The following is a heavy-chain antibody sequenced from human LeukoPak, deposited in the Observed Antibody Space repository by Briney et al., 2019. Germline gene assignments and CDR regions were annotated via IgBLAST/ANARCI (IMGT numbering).Heavy chain of an antibody. CDR2: IYPGDSDT. D-gene: IGHD6-19*01. CDR3: ARGYSSGWYCFDY. CDR1: GYRFTSYW. J-gene: IGHJ4*02. Sequence: GESLKISCKGSGYRFTSYWIGWVRQMPGKGLEWMGIIYPGDSDTRYSPSFQGQVTISADKSISTAYLQWSSLRASDTAMYHCARGYSSGWYCFDYWGQGTLVTVSS. V-gene: IGHV5-51*01.